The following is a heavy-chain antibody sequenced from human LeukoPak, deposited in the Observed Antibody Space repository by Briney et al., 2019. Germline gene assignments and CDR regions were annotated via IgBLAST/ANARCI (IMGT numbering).Heavy chain of an antibody. CDR1: GYTFTSNY. V-gene: IGHV1-46*01. CDR3: ARGRLITMVRGVKTPDAFDI. CDR2: INPSGGST. D-gene: IGHD3-10*01. Sequence: GASVKVSCKASGYTFTSNYMHWVRQAPGQGLEWMGIINPSGGSTAYAQKFQGRVTMTRDVYTSTVYMELSSLRSEDTAVFYCARGRLITMVRGVKTPDAFDIWGQGTMVTVSS. J-gene: IGHJ3*02.